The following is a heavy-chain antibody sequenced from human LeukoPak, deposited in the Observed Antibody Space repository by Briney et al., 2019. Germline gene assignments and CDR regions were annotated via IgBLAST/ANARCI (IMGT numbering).Heavy chain of an antibody. CDR2: TYYRSKWYN. Sequence: SQTLSLTCAISGDSVSSNSATWNWIRQSPSRGLEWLGRTYYRSKWYNDYAVSVRSRITINPDTSKNQFSLQLNSVTPDATAVYYCVRECEGCGWPFDYWGQGTLVTVSS. CDR3: VRECEGCGWPFDY. J-gene: IGHJ4*02. D-gene: IGHD6-19*01. CDR1: GDSVSSNSAT. V-gene: IGHV6-1*01.